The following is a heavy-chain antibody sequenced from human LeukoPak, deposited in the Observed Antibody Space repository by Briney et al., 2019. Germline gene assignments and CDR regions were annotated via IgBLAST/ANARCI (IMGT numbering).Heavy chain of an antibody. V-gene: IGHV4-4*07. D-gene: IGHD1-7*01. CDR2: IYTSGST. CDR1: GGAISAYH. Sequence: PSETLSLTCSVSGGAISAYHWAWIRQPAGKGLEWIGRIYTSGSTDYNPSLKSRVTISVDTSKDQFSLKLASLTAAATAVYYCARGGANYMNYGWFDPWGQGTLVTVSS. J-gene: IGHJ5*02. CDR3: ARGGANYMNYGWFDP.